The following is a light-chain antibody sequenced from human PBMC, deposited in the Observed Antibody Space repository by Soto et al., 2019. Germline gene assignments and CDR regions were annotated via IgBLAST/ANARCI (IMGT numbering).Light chain of an antibody. V-gene: IGKV1-17*01. Sequence: DIQMTQSPSSLFASVGDRGSITCRASQGIRNNLGWYQQRPGKAPKRLIYGTSNLQTGVPSRFSGSGYGTDFTLTISSLQPEDFATYYCLQHETYPRTFGQGTKVDI. J-gene: IGKJ1*01. CDR2: GTS. CDR3: LQHETYPRT. CDR1: QGIRNN.